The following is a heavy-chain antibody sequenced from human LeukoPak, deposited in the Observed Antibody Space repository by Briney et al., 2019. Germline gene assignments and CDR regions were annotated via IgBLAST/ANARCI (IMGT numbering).Heavy chain of an antibody. V-gene: IGHV4-59*08. CDR1: GGSISSYY. J-gene: IGHJ3*02. D-gene: IGHD1-26*01. CDR2: IYYSGST. Sequence: SETLSLTCTVSGGSISSYYWSWIRQPPGKGLEWIAYIYYSGSTDYNPSLKSRVTISLDTSKSQFSLKLSSVTAADTAVYYCARHDPIVGTPDAFDIWGRGTMVTVSS. CDR3: ARHDPIVGTPDAFDI.